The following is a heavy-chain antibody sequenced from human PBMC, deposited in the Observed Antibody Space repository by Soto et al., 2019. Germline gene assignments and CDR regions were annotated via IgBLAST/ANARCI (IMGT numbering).Heavy chain of an antibody. J-gene: IGHJ1*01. CDR1: GDSFSSYA. CDR3: APGVTYYESSELAY. CDR2: IIPIFGTP. Sequence: QVQLVQSGAEVKKPGSSVKVSCKASGDSFSSYAISWVRQAPGHGLEWMGRIIPIFGTPNYAQRVEGRVTITADDSTSTANMELSSLRSDEAAVYYCAPGVTYYESSELAYWGQGALVTGSS. V-gene: IGHV1-69*01. D-gene: IGHD3-22*01.